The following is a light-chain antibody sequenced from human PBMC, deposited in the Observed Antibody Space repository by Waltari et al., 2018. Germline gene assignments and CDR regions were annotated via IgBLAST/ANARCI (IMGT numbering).Light chain of an antibody. CDR3: QQYEDVPYT. V-gene: IGKV1-33*01. Sequence: DIQITQSPSSLSASVGDRVTITCQASQDISSYLNWYQQRPGKAPKLLIYDVSNLESGVPSRFSGGGSGTDFSFTISSLQSEDIATYYCQQYEDVPYTFGQGTKLMIK. CDR1: QDISSY. CDR2: DVS. J-gene: IGKJ2*01.